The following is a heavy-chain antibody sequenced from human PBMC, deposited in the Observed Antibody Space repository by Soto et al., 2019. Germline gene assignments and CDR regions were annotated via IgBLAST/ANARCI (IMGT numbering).Heavy chain of an antibody. Sequence: GASVKVSCKASGYSFTGYYMHWVRQAPGQGLEWMGWINPNSGGTNYAQKFQGRVTMTRDTSTSTAYMELSRLRSDDTAVYYCARDLAVYCGGDCYPGGYWGQGTLVTVSS. CDR3: ARDLAVYCGGDCYPGGY. V-gene: IGHV1-2*02. CDR1: GYSFTGYY. CDR2: INPNSGGT. J-gene: IGHJ4*02. D-gene: IGHD2-21*02.